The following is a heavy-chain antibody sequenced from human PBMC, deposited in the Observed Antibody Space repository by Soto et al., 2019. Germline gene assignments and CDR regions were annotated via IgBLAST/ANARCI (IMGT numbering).Heavy chain of an antibody. CDR3: ARGMATIRY. V-gene: IGHV4-34*01. J-gene: IGHJ4*02. CDR2: INHSGST. Sequence: QVQLQQWGAGLLKPSETLSLTCAVYGGSFSGYYWSWIRQPPGKGLEWIGEINHSGSTNYNPSLTSRVTISVVTSKTQFSLKLSSVTAADTAVYYCARGMATIRYWGQGTLVTVSS. D-gene: IGHD5-12*01. CDR1: GGSFSGYY.